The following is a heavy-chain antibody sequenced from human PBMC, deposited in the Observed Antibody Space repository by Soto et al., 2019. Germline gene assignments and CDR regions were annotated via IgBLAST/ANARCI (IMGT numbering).Heavy chain of an antibody. D-gene: IGHD3-22*01. J-gene: IGHJ4*02. V-gene: IGHV3-30*04. Sequence: QVQLVESGGGVVQPGRSLRLSCAASGFTFSSYAMHWVRQAPGKGLGWVAVISYNGRDEYYADSVKGRFTISRDNSKNTLYLHMNSLSAEDTAVYYCARRFYYDSSGYFASIDYWGQGTLVTVSS. CDR3: ARRFYYDSSGYFASIDY. CDR2: ISYNGRDE. CDR1: GFTFSSYA.